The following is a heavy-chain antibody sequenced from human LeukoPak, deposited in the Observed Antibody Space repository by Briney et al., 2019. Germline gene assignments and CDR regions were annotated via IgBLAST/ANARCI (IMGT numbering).Heavy chain of an antibody. V-gene: IGHV1-18*01. CDR3: ARTAYYFESYGYYHDVFDI. CDR2: VSAYNGHT. D-gene: IGHD3-22*01. Sequence: ASVKVSCKASGYTFPTYGISWLRQAPGQGLEWMGWVSAYNGHTNYAQKLQGRVTMTTDTSTSTAYMEVRSLRADDTAVYYCARTAYYFESYGYYHDVFDIWGQGTTVTASS. CDR1: GYTFPTYG. J-gene: IGHJ3*02.